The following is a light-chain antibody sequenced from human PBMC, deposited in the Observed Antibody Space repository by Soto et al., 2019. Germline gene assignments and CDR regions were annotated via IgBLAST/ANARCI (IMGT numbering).Light chain of an antibody. J-gene: IGKJ1*01. CDR2: DAS. Sequence: DIQMTQSPSTLSASVGDRVTITCRASQSIGRFLAWYQHQPGKAPKLLIYDASTLESGVPARFSGTGSGTEFTFSMTSLQPEYFVTYYCQQCYMGWTFGQGTKVDFK. CDR3: QQCYMGWT. V-gene: IGKV1-5*01. CDR1: QSIGRF.